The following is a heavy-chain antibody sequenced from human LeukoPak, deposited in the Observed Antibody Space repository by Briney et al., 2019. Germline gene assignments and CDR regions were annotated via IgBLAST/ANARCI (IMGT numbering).Heavy chain of an antibody. CDR3: ARHGSGCLDY. J-gene: IGHJ4*02. Sequence: MPSETLSLTCAVYGGSFSGYYWSWIRQPPGKGLEWIGEINHSGSTNYNPSLKSRVTISVDTSKNQFSLKLSSVTAADTAVYYCARHGSGCLDYWGQGTLVTVSS. V-gene: IGHV4-34*01. D-gene: IGHD6-19*01. CDR2: INHSGST. CDR1: GGSFSGYY.